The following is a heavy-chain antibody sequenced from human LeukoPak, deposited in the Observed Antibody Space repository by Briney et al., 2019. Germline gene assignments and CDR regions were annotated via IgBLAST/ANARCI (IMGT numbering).Heavy chain of an antibody. CDR3: AKGSSNWRDYYYFDY. CDR2: ISGSGGST. CDR1: GFTFSSYA. J-gene: IGHJ4*02. V-gene: IGHV3-23*01. Sequence: PGGSLRLSCAASGFTFSSYAMSWVRQAPGKGLEWASAISGSGGSTYYADSVKGRFTISRDNSKNTLYLQMNSLRAEDTAVYYCAKGSSNWRDYYYFDYWGQGTLVTVSS. D-gene: IGHD6-13*01.